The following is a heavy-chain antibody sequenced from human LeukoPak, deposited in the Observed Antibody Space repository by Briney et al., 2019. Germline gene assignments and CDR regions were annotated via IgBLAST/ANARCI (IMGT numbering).Heavy chain of an antibody. CDR3: AADKTYYYGSGGFGGFVH. V-gene: IGHV1-18*01. J-gene: IGHJ1*01. D-gene: IGHD3-22*01. Sequence: ASVKVSCKASGDTFTSYGINWVRQAPGQGLEWMGWISAYNGNSNFGQKFLDRVSMTADTSTTTAYLELGSLSSDDTAVYYCAADKTYYYGSGGFGGFVHWGQGTLVTVSS. CDR1: GDTFTSYG. CDR2: ISAYNGNS.